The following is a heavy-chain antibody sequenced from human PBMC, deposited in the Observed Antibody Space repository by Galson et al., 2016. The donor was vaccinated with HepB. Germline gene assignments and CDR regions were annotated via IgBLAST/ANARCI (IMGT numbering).Heavy chain of an antibody. V-gene: IGHV3-30-3*01. CDR2: ISYDGNSA. D-gene: IGHD1-1*01. CDR3: ARGGNDNYTPWGH. Sequence: LRLSCAASGFTFSVYTMHRVRQAPGRGREWGAVISYDGNSAFYTASVTGRFTISRDNSNNTLYLQMDSLSADDSAVYYCARGGNDNYTPWGHWGQGTRVTVSS. J-gene: IGHJ4*02. CDR1: GFTFSVYT.